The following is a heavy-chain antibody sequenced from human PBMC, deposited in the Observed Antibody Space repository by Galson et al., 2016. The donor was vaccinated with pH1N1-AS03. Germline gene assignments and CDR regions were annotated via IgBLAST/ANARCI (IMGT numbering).Heavy chain of an antibody. Sequence: SETLSLTCTVSGGSINSHYWRWIRQPPGKGLEWIGCIHYSGSTNYNPSLKGRVTITLDTSKRQLSLKLSSVTAADTAGYAWASDRYFSGWRYGGCVDPWGQGTLVTVSS. V-gene: IGHV4-59*11. CDR3: ASDRYFSGWRYGGCVDP. CDR2: IHYSGST. D-gene: IGHD4-23*01. J-gene: IGHJ5*02. CDR1: GGSINSHY.